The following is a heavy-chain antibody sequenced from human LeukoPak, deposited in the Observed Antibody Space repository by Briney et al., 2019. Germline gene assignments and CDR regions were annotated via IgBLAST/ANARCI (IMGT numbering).Heavy chain of an antibody. D-gene: IGHD3-22*01. CDR3: ASRLITMIVVDDYYYGMDV. CDR1: GFTFSSYG. J-gene: IGHJ6*02. V-gene: IGHV3-33*01. CDR2: IWYDGSNK. Sequence: PGGSLRLSCAASGFTFSSYGMHWVRQAPGKGLEWVAVIWYDGSNKYYADSVKGRFTISRDNSKNTLYLQMNSLRAEDTAVYYCASRLITMIVVDDYYYGMDVWGQGTTVTVSS.